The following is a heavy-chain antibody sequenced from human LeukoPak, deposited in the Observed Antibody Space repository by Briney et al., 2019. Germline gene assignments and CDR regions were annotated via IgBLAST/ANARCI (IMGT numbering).Heavy chain of an antibody. Sequence: GSLRLSCAASGFSFSSYSLNWVRQAAGKGLEWIGEINHSGSTNYNPSLKSRVTISVDTSKNQFSLKLSSVTAADTAVYYCARGPTRNYYDKTRAFDIWGQGTMVTVSS. CDR2: INHSGST. D-gene: IGHD3-22*01. CDR1: GFSFSSYS. J-gene: IGHJ3*02. CDR3: ARGPTRNYYDKTRAFDI. V-gene: IGHV4-34*01.